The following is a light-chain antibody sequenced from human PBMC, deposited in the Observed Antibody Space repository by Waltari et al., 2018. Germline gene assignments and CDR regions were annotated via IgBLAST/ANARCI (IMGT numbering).Light chain of an antibody. V-gene: IGLV7-46*01. CDR2: DTS. Sequence: QAVVTQDPSVTVSPGGTVTLTCRSSPGAVPSWHFPYWFQQKPGQHPMTLIYDTSNKHSWTPARFSGSLLGDKAALTLSGAQPEDEAEYYCLLSYSGARWVFGGGTKLTVL. J-gene: IGLJ3*02. CDR3: LLSYSGARWV. CDR1: PGAVPSWHF.